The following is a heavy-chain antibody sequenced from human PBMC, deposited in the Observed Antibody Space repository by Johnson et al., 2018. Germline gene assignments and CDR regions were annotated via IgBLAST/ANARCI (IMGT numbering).Heavy chain of an antibody. D-gene: IGHD6-19*01. CDR3: AAVAVAYYYYYMDV. CDR1: GFTFSSYS. V-gene: IGHV3-48*01. CDR2: ISSSSSTI. J-gene: IGHJ6*03. Sequence: VQLVQSGGGLVQPGGSLRLSCAASGFTFSSYSMNWVRQAPGKGLEWVSYISSSSSTIYYADSVKGRFTISRDNAKNSLYLQMNSLRAEDTAVYYCAAVAVAYYYYYMDVWGKGTTVTVSS.